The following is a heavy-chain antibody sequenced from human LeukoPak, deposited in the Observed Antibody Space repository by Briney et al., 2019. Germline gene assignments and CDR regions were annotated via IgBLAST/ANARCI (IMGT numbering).Heavy chain of an antibody. J-gene: IGHJ4*02. CDR2: IRYDGSYK. CDR1: GFTFNSYG. D-gene: IGHD5-18*01. Sequence: QSGGSLRLSCAASGFTFNSYGMHWVRQAPGKGLEWVAFIRYDGSYKYYADSVKGRFTISRDNSKNTLYLQMNSLRAEDTAVYYSARDPRPFRKPVIQLYYFDYWGQGTLVTVSS. V-gene: IGHV3-30*02. CDR3: ARDPRPFRKPVIQLYYFDY.